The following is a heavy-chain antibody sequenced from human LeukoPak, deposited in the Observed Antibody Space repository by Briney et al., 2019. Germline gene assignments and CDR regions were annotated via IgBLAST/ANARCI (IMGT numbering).Heavy chain of an antibody. Sequence: PGGSLRLSCAASGFTFSSYEMNWVRQAPGKGLEWVSYISSSGSTIYYADSVKGRFTISRDNAKNSLYLQMNSLRAEDTAVYYCAKDINSSGYFGYFDYWGQGTLVTVSS. J-gene: IGHJ4*02. D-gene: IGHD3-22*01. V-gene: IGHV3-48*03. CDR1: GFTFSSYE. CDR2: ISSSGSTI. CDR3: AKDINSSGYFGYFDY.